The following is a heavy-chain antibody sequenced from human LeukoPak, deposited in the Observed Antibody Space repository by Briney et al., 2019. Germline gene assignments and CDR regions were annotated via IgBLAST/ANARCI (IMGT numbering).Heavy chain of an antibody. CDR2: TYYRSKWYN. D-gene: IGHD6-19*01. CDR3: ARYHLPGIAVAGTPHYPEGIFDY. Sequence: SQTLSLTYAISGDSVSSNSAAWNWIRQSPSRGLEWLGRTYYRSKWYNDYAVSVKSRITINPDTSKNQFSLQLNSVTPEDTAVYFCARYHLPGIAVAGTPHYPEGIFDYWGQGTLVTVSS. V-gene: IGHV6-1*01. CDR1: GDSVSSNSAA. J-gene: IGHJ4*02.